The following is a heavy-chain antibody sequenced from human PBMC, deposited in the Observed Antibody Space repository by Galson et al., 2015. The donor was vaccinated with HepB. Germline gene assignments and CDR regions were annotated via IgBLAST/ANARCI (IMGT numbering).Heavy chain of an antibody. CDR2: ISGSGGST. J-gene: IGHJ4*02. V-gene: IGHV3-23*01. D-gene: IGHD3-9*01. Sequence: SLRLSCAASGFTFSSYAMSWVRQAPGKGLEWVSAISGSGGSTYYADSVKGRFTISRDNSKNTLYLQMNSLRAEDTAVYYCAKELEYYDILTGHPLFVDYWGQGTLVTVSS. CDR1: GFTFSSYA. CDR3: AKELEYYDILTGHPLFVDY.